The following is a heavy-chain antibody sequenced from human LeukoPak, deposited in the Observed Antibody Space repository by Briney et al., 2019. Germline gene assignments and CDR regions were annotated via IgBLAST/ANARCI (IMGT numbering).Heavy chain of an antibody. D-gene: IGHD3-22*01. CDR1: GFTFSNYW. J-gene: IGHJ4*02. V-gene: IGHV3-7*05. CDR2: IKQDGSEK. Sequence: PGGSLRLSCAASGFTFSNYWMNWVRQAPGKGLEWVANIKQDGSEKYYVDSVKGRFTISRDNAKNSLFLQMNSLRAEDTAIYYCARVYSSLWAPSSDYWGQGALVTVSS. CDR3: ARVYSSLWAPSSDY.